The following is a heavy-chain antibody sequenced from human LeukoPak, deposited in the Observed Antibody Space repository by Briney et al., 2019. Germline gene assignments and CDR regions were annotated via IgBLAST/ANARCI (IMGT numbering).Heavy chain of an antibody. J-gene: IGHJ4*02. D-gene: IGHD6-19*01. V-gene: IGHV4-38-2*02. CDR3: ARARGWLVPSYFDY. CDR2: IYHSGST. CDR1: GYSISSGYY. Sequence: SETLSLTCTVSGYSISSGYYWGWIRQPPGKGLEWIGSIYHSGSTYYNPSLKSRVTISVDTSKKQFSLKLSSVTAADTAVYYCARARGWLVPSYFDYWGQGTLVTVSS.